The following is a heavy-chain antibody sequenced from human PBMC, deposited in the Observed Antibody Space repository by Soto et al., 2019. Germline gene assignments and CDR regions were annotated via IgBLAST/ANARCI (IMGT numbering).Heavy chain of an antibody. CDR2: MYHSGST. V-gene: IGHV4-30-2*02. Sequence: SETLSLTCAVSGGSISSGGYSWSWLRQPPGKGLEWIGYMYHSGSTYYNPSLKSRVTISIDTSKSQFSLKLSSVTAADTAVYYCAKDSGYNYGYFRWFDPWGQGTLVTVSS. D-gene: IGHD5-18*01. CDR3: AKDSGYNYGYFRWFDP. CDR1: GGSISSGGYS. J-gene: IGHJ5*02.